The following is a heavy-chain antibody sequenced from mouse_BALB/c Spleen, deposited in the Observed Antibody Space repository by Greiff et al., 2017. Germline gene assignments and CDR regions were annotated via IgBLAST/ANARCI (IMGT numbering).Heavy chain of an antibody. Sequence: QVQLQQSGPELVKPGASVKISCKASGYAFSSSWMNWVKQRPGQGLEWIGRIYPGDGDTNYNGKFKGKATLTADKSSSTAYMQLSSLTSVDSAVYFCARAYGGAMDYWGQGTSVTVSS. D-gene: IGHD6-5*01. CDR1: GYAFSSSW. CDR3: ARAYGGAMDY. V-gene: IGHV1-82*01. J-gene: IGHJ4*01. CDR2: IYPGDGDT.